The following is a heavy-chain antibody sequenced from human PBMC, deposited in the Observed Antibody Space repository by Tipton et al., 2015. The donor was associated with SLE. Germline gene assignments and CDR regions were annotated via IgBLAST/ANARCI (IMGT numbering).Heavy chain of an antibody. D-gene: IGHD6-6*01. CDR2: ISSGGGTK. J-gene: IGHJ6*03. CDR1: GFRSYE. V-gene: IGHV3-48*03. Sequence: GSLRLSCAATGFRSYEVNWVRQAPGKGLEWISFISSGGGTKYYADSVKGRFTISRDNSKNTLYLQMNSLRAEDTAVYYCAGGLVHYYYYMDVWGKGTTVTVSS. CDR3: AGGLVHYYYYMDV.